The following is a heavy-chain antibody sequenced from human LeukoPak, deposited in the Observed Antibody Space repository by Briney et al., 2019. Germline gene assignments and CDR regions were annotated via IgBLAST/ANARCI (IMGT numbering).Heavy chain of an antibody. CDR1: GFTFSSYA. D-gene: IGHD3-9*01. V-gene: IGHV3-30-3*01. CDR2: ISYDGSNK. Sequence: PGRSLRLSCAASGFTFSSYAMHWVRQAPGKGLEWVAVISYDGSNKYYADSVKGRFTVSRDNSKNTLYLQMNSLRAEDTAVYYCVRAYDILTGYYSFWGQGTLVTVSS. J-gene: IGHJ4*02. CDR3: VRAYDILTGYYSF.